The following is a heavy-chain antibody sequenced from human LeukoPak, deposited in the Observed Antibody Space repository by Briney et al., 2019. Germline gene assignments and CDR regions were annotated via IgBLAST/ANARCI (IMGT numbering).Heavy chain of an antibody. D-gene: IGHD4-17*01. CDR2: ISAYNGNT. Sequence: GASVKVSCKASGYTFTDYAISWVRRAPGQGLEWVGWISAYNGNTNYAQKLQGRVTMTTDTSTSTAYMELRSLRSDDTAVYYCARDYLEYGDYGHGTWGQGTLVTVSS. CDR1: GYTFTDYA. CDR3: ARDYLEYGDYGHGT. V-gene: IGHV1-18*01. J-gene: IGHJ5*02.